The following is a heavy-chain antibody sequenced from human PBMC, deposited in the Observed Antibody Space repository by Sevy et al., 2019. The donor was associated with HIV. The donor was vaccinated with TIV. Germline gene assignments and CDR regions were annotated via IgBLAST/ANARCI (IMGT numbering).Heavy chain of an antibody. CDR2: IYYDGNNK. Sequence: GGSLRLSCAASGFTFNTYGMHWVRQAPGKGLEWVALIYYDGNNKIYADSVKGRFTISRDNSKNTLFLQMNSLRDEDTAFYYCARDLGIAVAPDQWGQGTLVTVSS. J-gene: IGHJ4*02. V-gene: IGHV3-33*01. CDR1: GFTFNTYG. D-gene: IGHD6-19*01. CDR3: ARDLGIAVAPDQ.